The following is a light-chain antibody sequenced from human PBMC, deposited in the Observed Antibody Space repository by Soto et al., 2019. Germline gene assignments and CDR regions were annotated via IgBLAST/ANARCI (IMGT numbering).Light chain of an antibody. CDR1: QSISSW. CDR2: KAS. Sequence: DVQMTQSPSTLSASVGDIVTMTCLASQSISSWLAWYQQKAGKAPNLLIYKASRLESGVPSRFSGSGSETEFTLTISGLQPGDSATYYCQQYNSYSPTFGQGTKVDI. CDR3: QQYNSYSPT. J-gene: IGKJ1*01. V-gene: IGKV1-5*03.